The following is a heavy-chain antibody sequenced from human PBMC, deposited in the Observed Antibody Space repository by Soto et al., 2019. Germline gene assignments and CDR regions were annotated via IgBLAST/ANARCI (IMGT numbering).Heavy chain of an antibody. V-gene: IGHV1-18*01. CDR2: ISVNNGNT. CDR1: DYTFSTYG. Sequence: QVQLVQSGAEVKKPGASVRVSCKTSDYTFSTYGISWVRQAPGQGLEWMGWISVNNGNTDYAQNLQGRLTMTTDTSTSTAYMELRSLRSDDTAVYYCARGGGYLDYWGQGALVTVSS. J-gene: IGHJ4*02. D-gene: IGHD3-10*01. CDR3: ARGGGYLDY.